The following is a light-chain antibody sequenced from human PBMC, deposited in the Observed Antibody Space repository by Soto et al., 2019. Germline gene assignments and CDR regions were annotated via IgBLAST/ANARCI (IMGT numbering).Light chain of an antibody. V-gene: IGKV3-20*01. J-gene: IGKJ5*01. CDR2: GAS. Sequence: EIVLTQSPGTLSLSPGDRATLSCRASQSVSSSYLAWYQQKPGQAPRLLIYGASSRATGIPDRFSGSVSGTDFTLTISRLEPEDFAVYYCQQYGSSPPITFGQGTRREIK. CDR3: QQYGSSPPIT. CDR1: QSVSSSY.